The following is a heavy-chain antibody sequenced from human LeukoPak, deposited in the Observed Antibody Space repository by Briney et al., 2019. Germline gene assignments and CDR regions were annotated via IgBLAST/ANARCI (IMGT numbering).Heavy chain of an antibody. V-gene: IGHV1-18*01. CDR3: ARDEDTDILTGNERFDY. D-gene: IGHD3-9*01. Sequence: ASVKVSCKASGYTFTTYGIIWVRQAPGQGLEWMGWISANNGNTNYAQNLQGRVTMTTDTSTSTAYMELRSLRSDDTAVYYCARDEDTDILTGNERFDYWRQGTLVTVSS. J-gene: IGHJ4*02. CDR2: ISANNGNT. CDR1: GYTFTTYG.